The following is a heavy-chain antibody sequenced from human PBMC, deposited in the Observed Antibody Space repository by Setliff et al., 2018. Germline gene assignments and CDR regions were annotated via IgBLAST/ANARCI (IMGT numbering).Heavy chain of an antibody. J-gene: IGHJ4*02. V-gene: IGHV4-31*03. CDR2: IYYSGST. CDR1: GGSISSGGYY. CDR3: ARVNYYDSSSDY. D-gene: IGHD3-22*01. Sequence: SETLSLTCTVSGGSISSGGYYWSWIRQHPGKGLEWIGYIYYSGSTCYNPSLKSRVTISVDTSKNQFSLKLSSVTAADTAVYYCARVNYYDSSSDYWGQGTLVTVSS.